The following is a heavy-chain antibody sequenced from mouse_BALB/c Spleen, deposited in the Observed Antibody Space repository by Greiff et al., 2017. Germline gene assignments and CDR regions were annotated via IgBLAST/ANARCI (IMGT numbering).Heavy chain of an antibody. Sequence: VQLQQSGAELAKPGASVKMSCKASGYTFTSYWMHWVKQRPGQGLEWIGYINPSTGYTEYNQKFKDKATLTADKSYSTAYMQLSSLTSEDSAVYYCAREYYAMDYWGQGTSVTVSS. CDR3: AREYYAMDY. CDR1: GYTFTSYW. J-gene: IGHJ4*01. CDR2: INPSTGYT. V-gene: IGHV1-7*01.